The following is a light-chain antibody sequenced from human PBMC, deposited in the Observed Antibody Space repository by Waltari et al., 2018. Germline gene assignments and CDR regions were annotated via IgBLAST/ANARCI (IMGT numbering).Light chain of an antibody. Sequence: DIQMTQSPSTLSASVGDRVTIICRASQRLSSYLAWYQQKPGKAPKLLIYKTSSLETGVPSSFSGTGSGTEFTLTIYSLQPDDIATYYCQQYNSYPFTFGPGTKVDIK. J-gene: IGKJ3*01. CDR2: KTS. V-gene: IGKV1-5*03. CDR1: QRLSSY. CDR3: QQYNSYPFT.